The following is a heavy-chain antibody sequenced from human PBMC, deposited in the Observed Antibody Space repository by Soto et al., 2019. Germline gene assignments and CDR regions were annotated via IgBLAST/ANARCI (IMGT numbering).Heavy chain of an antibody. Sequence: QVQVQQSGPRLVKPSETLSLTCTVSSGPTRSHNWGWIRQSPGRGLEWIGYVYYTGGTSYNPSLNRWGTISADTSTNHISLALSSVTAADTAIYYCVRQGIDYLPGLVDVWGQGTAVSVSS. CDR3: VRQGIDYLPGLVDV. D-gene: IGHD1-26*01. CDR1: SGPTRSHN. CDR2: VYYTGGT. V-gene: IGHV4-59*08. J-gene: IGHJ6*02.